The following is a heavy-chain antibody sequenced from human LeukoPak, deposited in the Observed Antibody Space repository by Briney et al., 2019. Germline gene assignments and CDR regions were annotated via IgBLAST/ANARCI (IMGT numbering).Heavy chain of an antibody. CDR3: AKGEENWNYGLDYYYYYMDV. CDR1: GFTFSSYE. CDR2: ISSSGSTI. D-gene: IGHD1-7*01. Sequence: GGSLRLSCAASGFTFSSYEMNWVRQAPGKGLEWVSYISSSGSTIYYADSVKGRFTISRDKSKNTLYVQMNSLRAEDTAVYYCAKGEENWNYGLDYYYYYMDVWGKGTTVTVSS. J-gene: IGHJ6*03. V-gene: IGHV3-48*03.